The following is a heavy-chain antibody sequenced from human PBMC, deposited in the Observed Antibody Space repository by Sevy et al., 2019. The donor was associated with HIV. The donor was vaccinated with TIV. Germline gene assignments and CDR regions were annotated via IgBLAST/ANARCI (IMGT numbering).Heavy chain of an antibody. Sequence: SETLSLTCTVSGGSVSSGSYYWSWSRQQPGKGLEWIGYIYYSGSANHNPSLKRRVTISVDTSKNQFSLKLNSVTAADTAVYYCATVRGGYSGFGGFDYWGQGTLVTVSS. CDR2: IYYSGSA. J-gene: IGHJ4*02. V-gene: IGHV4-61*01. CDR3: ATVRGGYSGFGGFDY. D-gene: IGHD5-12*01. CDR1: GGSVSSGSYY.